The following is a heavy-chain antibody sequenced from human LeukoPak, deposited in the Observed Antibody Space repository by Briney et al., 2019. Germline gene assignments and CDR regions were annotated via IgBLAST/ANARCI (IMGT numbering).Heavy chain of an antibody. J-gene: IGHJ5*02. Sequence: GGSLRLSCAASGFSFSSHSMHWDRQAPGKVLVWVSRINSDGSSTSYADSVKGRFTISRDNAKNSLYLQMNSLRAEDTAVYYCARDRGYSGSYYLWFDPWGQGTLVTVSS. CDR3: ARDRGYSGSYYLWFDP. CDR2: INSDGSST. CDR1: GFSFSSHS. V-gene: IGHV3-74*01. D-gene: IGHD1-26*01.